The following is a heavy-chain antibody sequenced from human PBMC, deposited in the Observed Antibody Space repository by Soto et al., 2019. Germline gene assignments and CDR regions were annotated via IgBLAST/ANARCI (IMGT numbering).Heavy chain of an antibody. CDR1: GFTFSNAW. V-gene: IGHV3-15*01. D-gene: IGHD2-15*01. J-gene: IGHJ1*01. Sequence: PGGSLRLSCAASGFTFSNAWMSWVRQAPGKGLEWVGHIKSKTDGGTTDYAAPVKGRFTISRDDSKNTLYLQMNSLKTEDTAVYYCTTDISANIVVVVAAKYAEYFQHWGQGTLVTVSS. CDR2: IKSKTDGGTT. CDR3: TTDISANIVVVVAAKYAEYFQH.